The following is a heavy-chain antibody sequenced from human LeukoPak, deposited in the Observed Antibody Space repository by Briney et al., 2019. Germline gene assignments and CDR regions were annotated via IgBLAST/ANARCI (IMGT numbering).Heavy chain of an antibody. J-gene: IGHJ3*02. CDR1: GASIGSFY. CDR2: LYNGGDT. Sequence: SQTLSLTCTVSGASIGSFYWVWIRQPAGKGLEWIGRLYNGGDTNYSPSLRSRVTMPVDTSKNQFSLKLKSVTAADTAVYYCARGVEASGVGFYAFDIWGQGTMVTVSS. V-gene: IGHV4-4*07. D-gene: IGHD6-13*01. CDR3: ARGVEASGVGFYAFDI.